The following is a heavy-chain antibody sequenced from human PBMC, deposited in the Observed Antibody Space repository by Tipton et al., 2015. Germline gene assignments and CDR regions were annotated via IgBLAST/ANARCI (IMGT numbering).Heavy chain of an antibody. Sequence: TLSLTCTVSGVSVTSGSFYWSWIRQSPGKGLEWIGYIYHTGSTIYNPSLKSRVTISLDRSKNQFSLRLTSVTAADTAMYYCARAVAGTFDYWGQGTLVTVSS. CDR2: IYHTGST. D-gene: IGHD6-19*01. CDR1: GVSVTSGSFY. V-gene: IGHV4-61*01. CDR3: ARAVAGTFDY. J-gene: IGHJ4*02.